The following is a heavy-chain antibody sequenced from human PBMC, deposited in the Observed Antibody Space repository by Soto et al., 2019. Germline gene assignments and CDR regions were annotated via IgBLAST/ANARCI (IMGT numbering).Heavy chain of an antibody. J-gene: IGHJ5*02. CDR3: ARVPTT. V-gene: IGHV4-30-2*01. Sequence: QLQLQESGSGLVKPSQTLSLTCGFSGGCSSSGGCSWGWLRQPPGNVLAWIGYIYHSGSTYSNPSLKRRGPISVDRSKNQFSLKLSSVTAAGTALYYCARVPTTWGQGTLVTVPS. CDR1: GGCSSSGGCS. CDR2: IYHSGST.